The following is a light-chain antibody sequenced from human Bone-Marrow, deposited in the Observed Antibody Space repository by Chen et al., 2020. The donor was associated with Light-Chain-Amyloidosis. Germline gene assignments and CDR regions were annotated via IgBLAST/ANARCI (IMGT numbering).Light chain of an antibody. CDR1: NIGSTR. J-gene: IGLJ3*02. CDR3: QVWDRSSDRPV. CDR2: DDS. V-gene: IGLV3-21*02. Sequence: SDVLTQPSPVSVAPGQTATIACGGNNIGSTRVHLYHQTPGQAPLLVVYDDSDRPSGIPERWSGSNSGNTATLTISRGEAGDEADYYCQVWDRSSDRPVFGGGTKLTVL.